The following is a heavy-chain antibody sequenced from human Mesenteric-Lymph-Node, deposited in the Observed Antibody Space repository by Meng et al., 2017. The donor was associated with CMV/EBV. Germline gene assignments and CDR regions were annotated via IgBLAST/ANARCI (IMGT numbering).Heavy chain of an antibody. Sequence: AVSGGSISSSNWGSWVRQPPGKGLEWIGEIYHSGSTNYNPSLKSRVTISVDKSKNQFSLKLSSVTAADTAVYYCARDITDSGSYHFDYWGQGTLVTVSS. D-gene: IGHD1-26*01. V-gene: IGHV4-4*02. CDR1: GGSISSSNW. J-gene: IGHJ4*02. CDR3: ARDITDSGSYHFDY. CDR2: IYHSGST.